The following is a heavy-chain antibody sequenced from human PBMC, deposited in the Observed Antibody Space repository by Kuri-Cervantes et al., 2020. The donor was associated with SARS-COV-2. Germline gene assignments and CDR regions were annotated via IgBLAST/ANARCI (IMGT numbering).Heavy chain of an antibody. Sequence: SETLSLTCTVSGYSISSGYYWGWIRQPPGKGLEWIGSIYHSGSTYYNPSLKSRVTISVDTSKNQFSLKLSSVTAAGTAVYYCARDRGRIAAAGIGWFDPWGQGTLVTVSS. CDR1: GYSISSGYY. CDR2: IYHSGST. CDR3: ARDRGRIAAAGIGWFDP. D-gene: IGHD6-13*01. V-gene: IGHV4-38-2*02. J-gene: IGHJ5*02.